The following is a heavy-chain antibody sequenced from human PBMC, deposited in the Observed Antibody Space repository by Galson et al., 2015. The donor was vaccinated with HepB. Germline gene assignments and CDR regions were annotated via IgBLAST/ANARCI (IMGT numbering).Heavy chain of an antibody. CDR2: ISGSGSST. D-gene: IGHD3-22*01. Sequence: SLRLSCAASGFTFNYHAMNWVRQAPGKGLEWVASISGSGSSTYYADSVKGRFTISRDNSLDTVDLQMDSLRVDDTAGYYCAKDYLPYYDRWGSYSDLYYFDYWGQGTLVTVSS. J-gene: IGHJ4*02. CDR1: GFTFNYHA. CDR3: AKDYLPYYDRWGSYSDLYYFDY. V-gene: IGHV3-23*01.